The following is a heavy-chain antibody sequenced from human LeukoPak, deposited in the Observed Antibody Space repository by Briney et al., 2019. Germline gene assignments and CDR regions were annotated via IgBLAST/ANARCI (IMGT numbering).Heavy chain of an antibody. Sequence: SETLSLTCAVYGGSFSGYYWSWIRQPPGKGLEWIGEINHSGSTNYNPSPKSRVTISVDTSKNQFSLKLSSVTAADTAVYYCARRISRITIFGVVINKEFDYWGQGTLVTVSS. J-gene: IGHJ4*02. CDR2: INHSGST. CDR1: GGSFSGYY. D-gene: IGHD3-3*01. CDR3: ARRISRITIFGVVINKEFDY. V-gene: IGHV4-34*01.